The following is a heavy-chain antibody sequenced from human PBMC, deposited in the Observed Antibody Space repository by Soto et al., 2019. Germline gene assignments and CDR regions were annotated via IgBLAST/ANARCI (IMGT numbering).Heavy chain of an antibody. Sequence: EVQLLESGGGLVQPGGSLRLSCAASGFTFSSYAMSWVRQAPGKGLEWVSAISGSGGSTYYADSVKGRFTISRENSKNTLDLQMNSLRAEDTAVYYCAKENGYSSSWFEFDYWGQGTLVTVSS. CDR3: AKENGYSSSWFEFDY. CDR1: GFTFSSYA. D-gene: IGHD6-13*01. J-gene: IGHJ4*02. CDR2: ISGSGGST. V-gene: IGHV3-23*01.